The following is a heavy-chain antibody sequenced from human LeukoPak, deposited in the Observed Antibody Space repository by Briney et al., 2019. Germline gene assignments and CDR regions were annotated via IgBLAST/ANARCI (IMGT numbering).Heavy chain of an antibody. CDR2: IYTSGST. CDR1: GGSISSYY. V-gene: IGHV4-4*07. CDR3: ARPGCGGDCYTEAFDI. Sequence: SETLSLTCTVSGGSISSYYWSWIRQPAGKGLEWIGRIYTSGSTNYNPSLKSRVTISVDTSKNQFSLKLSSVTAADTAVYYCARPGCGGDCYTEAFDIWGQGTMVTVSS. D-gene: IGHD2-21*02. J-gene: IGHJ3*02.